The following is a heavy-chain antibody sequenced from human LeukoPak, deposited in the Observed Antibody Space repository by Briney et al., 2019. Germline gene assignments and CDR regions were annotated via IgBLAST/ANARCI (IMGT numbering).Heavy chain of an antibody. V-gene: IGHV3-9*03. CDR1: GFTFDIYA. J-gene: IGHJ1*01. Sequence: GGSLRPSCVVSGFTFDIYAMHWVRQVPGKGLEWVSGISCNSDSIDYADSVKGRITISRDNAKNSLYLEMNSLRAEDMAFYYCVKVSYSSAGAEYFHLWGQGTLVTVSS. CDR3: VKVSYSSAGAEYFHL. D-gene: IGHD2-21*01. CDR2: ISCNSDSI.